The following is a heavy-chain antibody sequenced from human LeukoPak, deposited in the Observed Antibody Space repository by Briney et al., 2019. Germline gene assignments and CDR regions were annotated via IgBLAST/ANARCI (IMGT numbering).Heavy chain of an antibody. CDR3: ARDSDYGDYGDAFDI. CDR2: MNPNSGNT. J-gene: IGHJ3*02. CDR1: GYTFTSYD. V-gene: IGHV1-8*01. D-gene: IGHD4-17*01. Sequence: ASVKVSCKASGYTFTSYDINWVRQATGQGLEWMGWMNPNSGNTGYAQKFQGRVTMTRDTSISTAYMELSRLRSDDTAVYYCARDSDYGDYGDAFDIWGQGTMVTVSS.